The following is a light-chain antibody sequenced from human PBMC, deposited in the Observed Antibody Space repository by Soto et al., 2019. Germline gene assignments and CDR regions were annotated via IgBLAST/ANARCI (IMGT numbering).Light chain of an antibody. Sequence: EIVLTQSPGTLSVSPGERATLSCRASQTISSNYLAWYQQKPGHAPSLLIYGTSSRATGIPDRFSGSGSGTDFTLTISRLEPEDSAIYYCQQYVSWTFGQGTKVEIK. CDR3: QQYVSWT. V-gene: IGKV3-20*01. CDR1: QTISSNY. CDR2: GTS. J-gene: IGKJ1*01.